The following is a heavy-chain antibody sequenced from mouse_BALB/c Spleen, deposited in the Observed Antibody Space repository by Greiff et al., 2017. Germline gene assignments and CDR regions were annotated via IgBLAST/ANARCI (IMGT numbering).Heavy chain of an antibody. CDR3: ARDGNYYFDY. D-gene: IGHD2-1*01. CDR2: IRNKANGYTT. Sequence: EVKLVESGGGLVQPGGSLRLSCATSGFTFTDYYMSWVRQPPGKALEWLGFIRNKANGYTTEYSASVKGWFTISRDNSQSILYLQMNTLRAEDSATYYCARDGNYYFDYWGQGTTLTVSS. CDR1: GFTFTDYY. V-gene: IGHV7-3*02. J-gene: IGHJ2*01.